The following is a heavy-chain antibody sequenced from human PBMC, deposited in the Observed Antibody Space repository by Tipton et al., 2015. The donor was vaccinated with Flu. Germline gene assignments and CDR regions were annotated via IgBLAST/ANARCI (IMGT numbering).Heavy chain of an antibody. CDR2: IFHSGNA. CDR3: ARRDYSNYVSEPKNWFDP. Sequence: TLSLTCAVSGFSIRSSNYCWGWIRQPPGKGLEWIGNIFHSGNAYHNPSLKSRVTISVDTSKNQVSLKLSSVTAVDTAVYYCARRDYSNYVSEPKNWFDPWGQGALVTVSS. V-gene: IGHV4-38-2*01. CDR1: GFSIRSSNYC. J-gene: IGHJ5*02. D-gene: IGHD4-11*01.